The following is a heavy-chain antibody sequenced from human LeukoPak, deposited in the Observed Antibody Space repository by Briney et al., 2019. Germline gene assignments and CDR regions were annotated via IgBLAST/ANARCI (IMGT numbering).Heavy chain of an antibody. J-gene: IGHJ3*02. CDR2: MNPNSGNT. CDR3: ARRTLTILIFDI. CDR1: GYTFTSYD. Sequence: ASVKVSCKASGYTFTSYDINWVRQATGQGLEWMGWMNPNSGNTGFAQQFQGRVTITRNTSISTAYMELSSLRSEDTAVYYCARRTLTILIFDIWGQGTMVTVSS. D-gene: IGHD3-3*01. V-gene: IGHV1-8*01.